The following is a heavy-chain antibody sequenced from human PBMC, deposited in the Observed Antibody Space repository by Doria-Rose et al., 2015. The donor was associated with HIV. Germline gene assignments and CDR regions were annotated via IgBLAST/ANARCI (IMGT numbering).Heavy chain of an antibody. D-gene: IGHD6-13*01. J-gene: IGHJ4*02. CDR3: ARIKSSRWYHKYYFDF. CDR1: GVSLSSPGMG. Sequence: QITLKESGPVLVKPTETLTLTCTVSGVSLSSPGMGVSWIRQPPGKALEWPSNILSDDERYYKTSLKSRLTISRGTSKSQVVLTMADMDPVDTATYYCARIKSSRWYHKYYFDFWGQGTLVIVSA. V-gene: IGHV2-26*01. CDR2: ILSDDER.